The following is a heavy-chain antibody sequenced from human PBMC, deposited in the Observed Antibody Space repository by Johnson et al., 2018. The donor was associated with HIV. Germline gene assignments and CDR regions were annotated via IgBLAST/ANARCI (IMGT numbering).Heavy chain of an antibody. D-gene: IGHD5-12*01. J-gene: IGHJ3*02. CDR1: GFSVSNNY. CDR3: ARDLRYSGYEYAFDI. CDR2: IYNDGNT. V-gene: IGHV3-66*01. Sequence: EVQLVESGGGLVQPGGSLRLSCGASGFSVSNNYMSWVRQAPGKGLEWVSVIYNDGNTYYADSVKGRFIISRDNSKNTLYLQMNSLRAEDTAVYYCARDLRYSGYEYAFDIWGQGTMVTVSS.